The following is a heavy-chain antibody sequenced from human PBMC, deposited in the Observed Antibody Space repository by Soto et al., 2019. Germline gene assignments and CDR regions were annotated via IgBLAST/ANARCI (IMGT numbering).Heavy chain of an antibody. V-gene: IGHV5-10-1*01. CDR3: AIFIAVAGKYYYYGMDV. CDR1: GYSFTSYW. CDR2: IDPSDSYT. J-gene: IGHJ6*02. Sequence: GESLKISCKGSGYSFTSYWIGWVRQLPGKGLEWKGRIDPSDSYTNYSPSFQGHVTIPDDKSISTAYLQWSSLKASDTAMYYCAIFIAVAGKYYYYGMDVWGQGISVSGSS. D-gene: IGHD6-19*01.